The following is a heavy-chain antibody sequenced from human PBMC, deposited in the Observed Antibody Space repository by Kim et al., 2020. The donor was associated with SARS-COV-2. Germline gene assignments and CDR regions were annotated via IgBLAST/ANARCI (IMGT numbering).Heavy chain of an antibody. CDR3: ARSISEIESHRIGVYFHH. V-gene: IGHV3-11*06. D-gene: IGHD3-10*01. J-gene: IGHJ1*01. Sequence: VSGRFTISRDNAKNSLFLQMNRLGAEDTAVYYCARSISEIESHRIGVYFHHWGQGTLVTVSS.